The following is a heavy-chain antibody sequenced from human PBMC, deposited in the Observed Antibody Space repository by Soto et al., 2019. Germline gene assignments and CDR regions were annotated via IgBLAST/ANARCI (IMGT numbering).Heavy chain of an antibody. J-gene: IGHJ5*02. D-gene: IGHD2-2*01. CDR3: AKDPQYCISTSCFRWFDP. V-gene: IGHV3-23*01. CDR1: GFTFSSYA. CDR2: ISGSGGST. Sequence: GGSLRLSCAASGFTFSSYAMSWVRQAPGKGLEWVSAISGSGGSTYYADSVKGRFTISRDNSKNTLYLQMNSLRAEDTAVYYCAKDPQYCISTSCFRWFDPWGQGTLVTVSS.